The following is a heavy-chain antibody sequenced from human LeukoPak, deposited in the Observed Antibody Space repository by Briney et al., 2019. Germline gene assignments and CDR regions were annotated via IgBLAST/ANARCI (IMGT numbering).Heavy chain of an antibody. Sequence: GGSLRLSCAASGFTFSSYAMSWVRQAPGKGLEWVSAISGSGGSTYYADSVKGRFTISRDNSKNTLYLQMNCLRAEDTAVYYCAKDHRVWFGEFHNWFDPWGQGTLVTVSS. CDR3: AKDHRVWFGEFHNWFDP. J-gene: IGHJ5*02. CDR1: GFTFSSYA. V-gene: IGHV3-23*01. CDR2: ISGSGGST. D-gene: IGHD3-10*01.